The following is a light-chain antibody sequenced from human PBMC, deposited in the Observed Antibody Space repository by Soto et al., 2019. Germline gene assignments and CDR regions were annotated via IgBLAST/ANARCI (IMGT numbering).Light chain of an antibody. CDR1: QTISRW. CDR2: DAS. CDR3: HSRA. V-gene: IGKV1-5*01. J-gene: IGKJ5*01. Sequence: DIQLTQNPPTFSASVGDEVTITCRASQTISRWLAWYQQKPGRAPKLLIYDASTLESGVPSRFSGSGSETEFTLTISRLQPHDFATYFCHSRAFGQGTRLEIK.